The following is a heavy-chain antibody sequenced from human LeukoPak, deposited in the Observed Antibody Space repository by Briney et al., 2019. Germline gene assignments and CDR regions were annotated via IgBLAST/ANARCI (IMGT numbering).Heavy chain of an antibody. D-gene: IGHD6-6*01. J-gene: IGHJ5*02. CDR2: INPNSGGT. V-gene: IGHV1-2*02. CDR1: GCTFTGYY. CDR3: ARGVAARTVHNWFDP. Sequence: ASVKVSCKASGCTFTGYYMHWVRQAPGQGLEWMGWINPNSGGTNYAQKFQGRVTMTRDTSISTAYMELSRLRSDDTAVYYCARGVAARTVHNWFDPWGQGTLVTVSS.